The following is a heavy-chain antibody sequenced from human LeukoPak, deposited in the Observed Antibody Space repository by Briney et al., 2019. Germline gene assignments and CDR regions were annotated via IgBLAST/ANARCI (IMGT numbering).Heavy chain of an antibody. V-gene: IGHV4-59*08. D-gene: IGHD3-16*01. CDR2: IYYSGST. CDR1: GGSXSSYY. CDR3: ARLGRLGEMSFDY. Sequence: TLSLTCXVSGGSXSSYYWSWIRQPPGKGLEWIGYIYYSGSTNYNPSLKSRVTISVDTSKNQFSLKLSSVTAADTAVYYCARLGRLGEMSFDYWGQGTLVTVSS. J-gene: IGHJ4*02.